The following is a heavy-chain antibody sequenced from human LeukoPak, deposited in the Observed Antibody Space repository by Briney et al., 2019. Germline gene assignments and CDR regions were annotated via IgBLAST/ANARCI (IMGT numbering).Heavy chain of an antibody. D-gene: IGHD2-15*01. V-gene: IGHV4-38-2*02. CDR2: IYHSGST. CDR3: ARVSRYSGNYYFDY. CDR1: GGSISSGYY. Sequence: SETLSLTCSVSGGSISSGYYWGWIRQPPGKGLEWIGSIYHSGSTYYNPSLKSRVTISVDTSKNQFSLKLSSVTAADTAVYYCARVSRYSGNYYFDYWGQGTLVTVSS. J-gene: IGHJ4*02.